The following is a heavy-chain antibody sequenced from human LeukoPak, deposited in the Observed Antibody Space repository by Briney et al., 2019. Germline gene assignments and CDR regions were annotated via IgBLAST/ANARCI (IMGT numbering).Heavy chain of an antibody. D-gene: IGHD3-3*01. CDR2: ISAYNGNT. CDR1: GYTFTSYG. Sequence: ASVKASCKASGYTFTSYGISWVRQAPGQGLEWMGWISAYNGNTNYAQKLQGRVTMTTDTSTSTAYMELRSLRSDDTAVYYCARAGYYDFWSGYQYYYYGMDVWGQGTTVTVSS. J-gene: IGHJ6*02. CDR3: ARAGYYDFWSGYQYYYYGMDV. V-gene: IGHV1-18*01.